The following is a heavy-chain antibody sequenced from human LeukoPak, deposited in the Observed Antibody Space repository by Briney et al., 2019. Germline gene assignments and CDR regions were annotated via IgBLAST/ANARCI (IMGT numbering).Heavy chain of an antibody. J-gene: IGHJ4*02. Sequence: SETLSLTCTVSGGSISSSSYYWGWIRQPPGKGLEWIGSIYYSGSTYYNPSLKSRVTISVDTSKNQFSLKLSSVTAADTAVYYCARADYMSNLWFGELLGGGLFDYWGQGTLVTVSS. D-gene: IGHD3-10*01. CDR2: IYYSGST. V-gene: IGHV4-39*01. CDR1: GGSISSSSYY. CDR3: ARADYMSNLWFGELLGGGLFDY.